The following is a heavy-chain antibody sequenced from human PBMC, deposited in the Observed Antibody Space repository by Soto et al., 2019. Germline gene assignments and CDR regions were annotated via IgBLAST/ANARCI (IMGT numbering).Heavy chain of an antibody. Sequence: PSETLSLTCAVYGGSFSGYYWSWIRQPPGKGLEWIGEINHSGSTNYNPSLKSRVTISVDTSKNQFSLKLSSVTAADTAVYYCARERGVTIFGVVTKYYYGMDVWGQGTTVTVSS. CDR3: ARERGVTIFGVVTKYYYGMDV. D-gene: IGHD3-3*01. V-gene: IGHV4-34*01. J-gene: IGHJ6*02. CDR1: GGSFSGYY. CDR2: INHSGST.